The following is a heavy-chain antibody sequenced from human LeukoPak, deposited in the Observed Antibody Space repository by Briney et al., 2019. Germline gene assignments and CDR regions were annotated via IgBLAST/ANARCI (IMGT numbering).Heavy chain of an antibody. CDR2: INAGNGNT. CDR1: GYTFASYA. Sequence: GASVKVSCKASGYTFASYAMHWVRQAPGQRLEWMGWINAGNGNTKYSQKLQGRVTITRDTSASTAYMELSSLRSEDTAVYYCARTASIAVADYWGQGTLVTVSS. J-gene: IGHJ4*02. V-gene: IGHV1-3*01. D-gene: IGHD6-19*01. CDR3: ARTASIAVADY.